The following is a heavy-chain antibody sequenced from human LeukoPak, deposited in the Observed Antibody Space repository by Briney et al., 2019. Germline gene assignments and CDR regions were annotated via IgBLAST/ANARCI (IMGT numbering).Heavy chain of an antibody. Sequence: ASVKVSCKASGYTFTNYDINWVREATGQGLEWMGWVNPNSGNTGYAQKFQGRVTMTRNTSISTAYMELSSLRSEDTAVYYCAGTTVKGGFDYWGQGTLVTVSS. CDR2: VNPNSGNT. CDR1: GYTFTNYD. CDR3: AGTTVKGGFDY. J-gene: IGHJ4*02. D-gene: IGHD4-17*01. V-gene: IGHV1-8*01.